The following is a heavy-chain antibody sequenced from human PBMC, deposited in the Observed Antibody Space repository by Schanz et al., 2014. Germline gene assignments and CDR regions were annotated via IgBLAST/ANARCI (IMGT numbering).Heavy chain of an antibody. V-gene: IGHV1-18*01. Sequence: QVQLVQSGAEVKKPGASVKVSCKASGYTFTSSGFSWVRQAPGQGLEWMGWINGYNAHTNYAQKFQGRVTMTTDTSTSTVYMELRSLRSDDTAVYYCARDRDQWDGNFCDFWGQGPLVTVSS. D-gene: IGHD1-26*01. CDR1: GYTFTSSG. CDR2: INGYNAHT. CDR3: ARDRDQWDGNFCDF. J-gene: IGHJ4*02.